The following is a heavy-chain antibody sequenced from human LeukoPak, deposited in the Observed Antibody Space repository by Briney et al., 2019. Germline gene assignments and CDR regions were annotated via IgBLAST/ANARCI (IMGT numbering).Heavy chain of an antibody. D-gene: IGHD2-15*01. V-gene: IGHV4-39*01. CDR2: IYYSGST. CDR1: GGSISSSSYY. J-gene: IGHJ6*02. Sequence: SETLSLTCTVSGGSISSSSYYWGWIRQPPGKGLEWIGSIYYSGSTYYNPSLKSRVTISVDTSKNQFSLKPSSVTAADTAVYYCARRLGVVVAARGYYYGMDVWGQGTTVTVSS. CDR3: ARRLGVVVAARGYYYGMDV.